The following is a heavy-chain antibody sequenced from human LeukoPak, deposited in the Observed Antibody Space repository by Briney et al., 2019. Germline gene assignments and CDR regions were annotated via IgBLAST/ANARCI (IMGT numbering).Heavy chain of an antibody. CDR3: AMSSSVTRFDY. J-gene: IGHJ4*02. Sequence: PSETLSLTCTVSGGSIRSGSFYWSWIRQPAGKGLEWIGRISTNGNTNYNPSLKSRVTISVDTSKNQFSLMLSSVTAADTAVYYCAMSSSVTRFDYWGQGTLVTVSS. CDR1: GGSIRSGSFY. D-gene: IGHD6-19*01. V-gene: IGHV4-61*02. CDR2: ISTNGNT.